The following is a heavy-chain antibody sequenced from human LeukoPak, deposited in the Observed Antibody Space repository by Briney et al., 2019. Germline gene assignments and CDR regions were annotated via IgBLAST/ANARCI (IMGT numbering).Heavy chain of an antibody. D-gene: IGHD2-21*02. CDR1: GFTFDDYA. Sequence: RGSLRLSCAASGFTFDDYAMHWVRQAPGKGLEWVALIRGDGGTTYYADSVKGRFTISRDNSKNSLYLQMNSLRTEDTALYYCAKAPYCGGDCYYGNWFDPWGQGTLVTVSS. V-gene: IGHV3-43*02. CDR2: IRGDGGTT. J-gene: IGHJ5*02. CDR3: AKAPYCGGDCYYGNWFDP.